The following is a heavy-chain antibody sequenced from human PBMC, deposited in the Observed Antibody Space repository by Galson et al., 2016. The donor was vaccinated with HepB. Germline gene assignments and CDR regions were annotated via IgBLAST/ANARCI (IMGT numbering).Heavy chain of an antibody. D-gene: IGHD3-16*01. V-gene: IGHV3-49*03. J-gene: IGHJ6*02. CDR3: TRGNIGGRYTSGMDV. CDR1: GFTFGDYS. Sequence: SLRLSCAASGFTFGDYSMTWFRQAPGKGLEWVGFIRNKTYSGTTEYAASVRGRFTISRDNSKSIAYLEMNSLTTEDTAVYYCTRGNIGGRYTSGMDVWGQGTTVIVSS. CDR2: IRNKTYSGTT.